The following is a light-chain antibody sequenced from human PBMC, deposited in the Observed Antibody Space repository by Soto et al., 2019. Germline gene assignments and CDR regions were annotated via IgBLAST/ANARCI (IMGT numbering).Light chain of an antibody. V-gene: IGKV1-27*01. CDR3: QKYNTVSLT. CDR1: QGIASY. Sequence: DVQMTQSPSSLSAFVGDRVTITCRASQGIASYLAWSQQKPGKVPKLLIYATSNLQSGVPSRFSGSGSGTDFTIAISSLQPEDVATYYCQKYNTVSLTFGRGTKVEIK. CDR2: ATS. J-gene: IGKJ4*01.